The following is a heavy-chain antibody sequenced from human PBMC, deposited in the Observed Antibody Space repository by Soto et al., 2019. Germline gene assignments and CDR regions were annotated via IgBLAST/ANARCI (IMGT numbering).Heavy chain of an antibody. D-gene: IGHD6-19*01. CDR1: GYTFTSYA. J-gene: IGHJ4*02. CDR2: INAGNGNT. CDR3: ARDRAVVVAGTFDY. V-gene: IGHV1-3*01. Sequence: ASVKVSCKASGYTFTSYAMHWVRQAPGQRLEWMGWINAGNGNTKYSQKFQGRVTITRDTSASTAYMELSSLRSEDTAVYYCARDRAVVVAGTFDYWGQGTLVTVSS.